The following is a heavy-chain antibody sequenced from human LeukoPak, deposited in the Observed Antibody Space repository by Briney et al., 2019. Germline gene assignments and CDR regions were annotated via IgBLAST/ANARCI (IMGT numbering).Heavy chain of an antibody. J-gene: IGHJ4*02. CDR1: GYTFTGYF. CDR2: INPNSGDT. Sequence: ASVKVSCKASGYTFTGYFMHWVRQAPGQGLEWMGRINPNSGDTNYAQTLQGRVTMTRDTSISTVYMELGSLRSDDTAVYYCARDLSSTSNWELDYWGQGTLVTVSS. CDR3: ARDLSSTSNWELDY. V-gene: IGHV1-2*06. D-gene: IGHD7-27*01.